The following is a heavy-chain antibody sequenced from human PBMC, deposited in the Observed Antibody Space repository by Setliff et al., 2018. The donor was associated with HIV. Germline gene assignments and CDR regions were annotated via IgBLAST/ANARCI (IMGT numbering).Heavy chain of an antibody. CDR3: ARDSPQGWNRPRDMDV. Sequence: PGGSLRLSCAASGFTFSNYYMNWIRQAPKKGLEWVSYINNNGDTTYYADSVKGRFTISRDNAKNSLYLQMSNLRVEDTAVYYCARDSPQGWNRPRDMDVWGKGTTVTVSS. CDR1: GFTFSNYY. J-gene: IGHJ6*03. D-gene: IGHD1-1*01. V-gene: IGHV3-11*04. CDR2: INNNGDTT.